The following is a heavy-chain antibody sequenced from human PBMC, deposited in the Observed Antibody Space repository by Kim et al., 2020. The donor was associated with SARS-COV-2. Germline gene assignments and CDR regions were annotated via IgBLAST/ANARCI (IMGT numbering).Heavy chain of an antibody. CDR2: IYYSGST. J-gene: IGHJ5*02. Sequence: SETLSLTCTVSGGSISSYYWSWIRQPPGKGLEWIGYIYYSGSTNYNPSLKSRVTISVDTSKNQFSLKLSSVTAADTAVYYCARQAPFVVVPAAMGGWFDP. CDR3: ARQAPFVVVPAAMGGWFDP. V-gene: IGHV4-59*08. D-gene: IGHD2-2*01. CDR1: GGSISSYY.